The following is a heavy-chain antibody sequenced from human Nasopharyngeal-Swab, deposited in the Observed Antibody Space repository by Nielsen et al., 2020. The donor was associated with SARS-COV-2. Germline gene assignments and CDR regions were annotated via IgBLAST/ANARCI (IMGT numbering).Heavy chain of an antibody. CDR2: IFGSGAIT. Sequence: GGSLRLSCAASGFTFSNYDMSWVRQAPGKGLEWVSSIFGSGAITSYADSVKGRFTISRDNSKNTLYLQMDSLRAEDTAVYYCSTHPLGECSGVSGLDAWGQGTLVTVSS. CDR1: GFTFSNYD. D-gene: IGHD2-15*01. J-gene: IGHJ5*02. V-gene: IGHV3-23*01. CDR3: STHPLGECSGVSGLDA.